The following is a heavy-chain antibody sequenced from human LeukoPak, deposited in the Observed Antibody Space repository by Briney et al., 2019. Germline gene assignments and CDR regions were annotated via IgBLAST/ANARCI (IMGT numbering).Heavy chain of an antibody. Sequence: SETLSLTCTVSGYSLSSGYFWGWIRQPPGKGLEWIGYIYYSGSTNYNPSLKSRVTISVDTSKNQFSLKLSSVTAADTAVYYCARLPPSSSWYVDYFDYWGQGTLVTVSS. CDR2: IYYSGST. CDR3: ARLPPSSSWYVDYFDY. V-gene: IGHV4-38-2*02. D-gene: IGHD6-13*01. CDR1: GYSLSSGYF. J-gene: IGHJ4*02.